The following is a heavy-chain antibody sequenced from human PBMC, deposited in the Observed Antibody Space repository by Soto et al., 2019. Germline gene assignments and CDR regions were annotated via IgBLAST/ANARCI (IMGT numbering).Heavy chain of an antibody. CDR3: ARDNENYDSSYYYYYMDV. Sequence: ASVKVSCKASGGTFSSYTISWVRQAPGQGLEWMGRIIPILGIANYAQKFQGRVTITADKSTSTAYMELSSLRSEDTAVYYCARDNENYDSSYYYYYMDVWGKGTTVTVSS. J-gene: IGHJ6*03. CDR2: IIPILGIA. D-gene: IGHD3-3*01. V-gene: IGHV1-69*04. CDR1: GGTFSSYT.